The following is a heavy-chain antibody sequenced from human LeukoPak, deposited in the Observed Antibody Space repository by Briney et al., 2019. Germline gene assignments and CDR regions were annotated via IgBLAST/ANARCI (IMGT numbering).Heavy chain of an antibody. Sequence: PGGSLRLACAASGFTVSNNRLSWVRQAPGKGLEWVSVISGSGGSTNYADSVKGRFTISRDNSKNTLYLQMNSLRAEDTAVYYCAKPEDRYSSPDYWGQGTLVTVSS. D-gene: IGHD6-13*01. CDR1: GFTVSNNR. J-gene: IGHJ4*02. CDR2: ISGSGGST. CDR3: AKPEDRYSSPDY. V-gene: IGHV3-23*01.